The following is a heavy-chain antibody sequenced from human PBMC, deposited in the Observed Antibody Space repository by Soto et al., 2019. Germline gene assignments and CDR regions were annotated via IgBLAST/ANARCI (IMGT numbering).Heavy chain of an antibody. CDR2: MNPKSGYT. CDR3: VRVFGSIDY. J-gene: IGHJ4*02. CDR1: GYTFTTYD. Sequence: QVQLVQSGAEVKKPGASVKVSCKASGYTFTTYDINWVRQATGQRLEWVGWMNPKSGYTGFAQNFQGRLTMTRDTSIRTADMELSSRRSEDTAVSYCVRVFGSIDYWGQGTLVTVSS. D-gene: IGHD3-10*02. V-gene: IGHV1-8*01.